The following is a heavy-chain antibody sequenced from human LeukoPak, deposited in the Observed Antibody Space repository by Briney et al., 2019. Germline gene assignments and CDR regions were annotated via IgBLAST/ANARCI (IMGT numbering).Heavy chain of an antibody. CDR2: IYYSGST. V-gene: IGHV4-59*01. CDR3: ARSSVTGDKDY. D-gene: IGHD7-27*01. CDR1: GGSISSYY. J-gene: IGHJ4*02. Sequence: PSETLSLTCTVSGGSISSYYWSWIRQPPGKGLEWIGYIYYSGSTNYNPSLKSRVTISVDTSKNQFSLKLSSVTAADTAVYYCARSSVTGDKDYWGQGTLVTVSS.